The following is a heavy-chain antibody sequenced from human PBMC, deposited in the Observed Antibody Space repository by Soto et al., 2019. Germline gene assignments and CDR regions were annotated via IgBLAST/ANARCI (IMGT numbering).Heavy chain of an antibody. CDR2: LYYSGST. D-gene: IGHD3-10*01. Sequence: PSETLSLPCTVSGGHISNYYWSWIRQPPGKGLEWIGYLYYSGSTNYNPSLKSRVTMSVDTSKNQFSLKLSSVTAADTAVYYCARHRDTYGSGDFDYWGQGTLVTVSS. CDR3: ARHRDTYGSGDFDY. CDR1: GGHISNYY. J-gene: IGHJ4*02. V-gene: IGHV4-59*08.